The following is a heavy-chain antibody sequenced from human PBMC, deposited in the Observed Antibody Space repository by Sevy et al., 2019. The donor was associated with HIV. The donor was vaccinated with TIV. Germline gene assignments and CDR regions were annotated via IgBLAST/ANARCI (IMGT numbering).Heavy chain of an antibody. V-gene: IGHV4-59*01. CDR3: VRKGWGTSSQQWFFDL. D-gene: IGHD6-6*01. J-gene: IGHJ2*01. CDR2: IYYSGST. Sequence: SETLSLTCTVSGGSIRSFYWSWIRQSPGRGLEWIGHIYYSGSTNYNPSLKSRVTISVDTSKNQFSLKLNSVTAADTAAYLCVRKGWGTSSQQWFFDLWGRGAPVTVSS. CDR1: GGSIRSFY.